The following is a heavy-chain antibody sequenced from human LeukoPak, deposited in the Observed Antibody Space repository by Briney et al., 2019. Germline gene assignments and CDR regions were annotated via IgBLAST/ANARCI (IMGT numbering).Heavy chain of an antibody. CDR2: IVPIFGTA. CDR1: GGTFSSYA. J-gene: IGHJ6*03. V-gene: IGHV1-69*05. D-gene: IGHD3-3*01. Sequence: GASVKVSCKASGGTFSSYASSWGRQAPGHGLEGTGGIVPIFGTANYAQKLQGRVTITTDGSTSTAYMELNSLRSEDTAVYYCARARHYDFWSGYSYYYYMDVWGKGTTVTVSS. CDR3: ARARHYDFWSGYSYYYYMDV.